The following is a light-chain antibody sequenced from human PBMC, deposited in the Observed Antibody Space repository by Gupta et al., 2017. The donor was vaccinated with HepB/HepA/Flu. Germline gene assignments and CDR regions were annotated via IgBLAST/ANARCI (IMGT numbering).Light chain of an antibody. CDR3: GTWDSSRSAVV. CDR2: DNN. CDR1: SSNIGNNY. Sequence: QSVLTQPPSVSAAPGQKVTISCSGSSSNIGNNYVSWYQQLPGTAPKLIIYDNNKRPSGIPDRVSGSKSGTSATLGITGLQTGDEADYYCGTWDSSRSAVVFGGGTKLTVL. V-gene: IGLV1-51*01. J-gene: IGLJ2*01.